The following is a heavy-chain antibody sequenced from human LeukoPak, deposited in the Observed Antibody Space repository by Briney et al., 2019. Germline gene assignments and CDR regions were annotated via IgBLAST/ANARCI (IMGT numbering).Heavy chain of an antibody. V-gene: IGHV4-4*07. Sequence: KPSETLSLTCTVSGGSISSYYWSWIRQPAGKGLEWIGRIYTSGSTNYNPSLKSRVTMSVDTSKNQFSLKLSSVTAVDTAVYYCARVQRVYSSGWYGSPGGYYGMDVWGQGTTVTVSS. CDR3: ARVQRVYSSGWYGSPGGYYGMDV. D-gene: IGHD6-19*01. CDR2: IYTSGST. CDR1: GGSISSYY. J-gene: IGHJ6*02.